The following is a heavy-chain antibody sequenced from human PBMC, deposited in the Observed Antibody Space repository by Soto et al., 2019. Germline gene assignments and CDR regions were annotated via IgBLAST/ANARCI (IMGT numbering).Heavy chain of an antibody. CDR2: IYYSGST. CDR1: GGSISSGDYY. J-gene: IGHJ4*02. CDR3: AGGGWGSRYDYVWGSYRYENYFDY. V-gene: IGHV4-30-4*01. Sequence: QVQLQESGPGLVKPSQTLSLTCTVSGGSISSGDYYWSWIRQPPGKGLEWIGYIYYSGSTYYNPSLSGGVTKQVATSRSQFSRRLGSVTGADPAVYCCAGGGWGSRYDYVWGSYRYENYFDYWGQGTLVTVSS. D-gene: IGHD3-16*02.